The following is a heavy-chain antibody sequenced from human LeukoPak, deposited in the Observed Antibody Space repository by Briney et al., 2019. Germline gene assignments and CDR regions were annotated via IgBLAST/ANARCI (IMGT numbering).Heavy chain of an antibody. CDR1: GFTFSSYA. Sequence: GGSLRLACAASGFTFSSYAMSWVRQAPGKGLEWVSAISGSGGSTYYADSVKGRFTISRDNAKNSLYLQMNSLRAEDTAVYYCARGLNFDYWGQGTLVTVSS. V-gene: IGHV3-23*01. J-gene: IGHJ4*02. CDR2: ISGSGGST. D-gene: IGHD5-12*01. CDR3: ARGLNFDY.